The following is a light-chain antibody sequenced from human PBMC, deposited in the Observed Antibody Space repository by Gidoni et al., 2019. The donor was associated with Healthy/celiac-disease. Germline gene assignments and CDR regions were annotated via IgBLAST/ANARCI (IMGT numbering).Light chain of an antibody. V-gene: IGLV2-14*04. CDR3: SSYTSSSTLGV. Sequence: GSPGQSITISCTGTSRDAGGYNYVSWYPQHPGKAPKLMIYDVSNRPSGVSNRFSGSKSGNTASLTISGLQAEDEADYYCSSYTSSSTLGVFGGGTKLTVL. CDR1: SRDAGGYNY. CDR2: DVS. J-gene: IGLJ2*01.